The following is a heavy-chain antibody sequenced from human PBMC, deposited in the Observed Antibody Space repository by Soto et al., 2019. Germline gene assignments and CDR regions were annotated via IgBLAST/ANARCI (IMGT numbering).Heavy chain of an antibody. CDR3: AKCDVLMPTSRRSCNWDDP. CDR1: GFTFSTFA. D-gene: IGHD2-2*01. J-gene: IGHJ5*02. V-gene: IGHV3-23*01. Sequence: EVQLLESGGSLVQPGGSLRLSCAASGFTFSTFAMNWVRQAPGEGLEWVSSISGSGGNTQYADSVKGRVTISRDNSKNALYLQMNTLRAEDTAVHYCAKCDVLMPTSRRSCNWDDPWGQGTLVIVSS. CDR2: ISGSGGNT.